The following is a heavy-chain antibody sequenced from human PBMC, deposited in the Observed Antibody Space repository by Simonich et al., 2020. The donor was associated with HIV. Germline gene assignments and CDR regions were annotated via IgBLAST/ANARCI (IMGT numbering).Heavy chain of an antibody. CDR3: ARLRIVVPATITY. CDR2: IEYSGST. D-gene: IGHD2-2*02. V-gene: IGHV4-39*01. CDR1: GGSISSSSYY. Sequence: QLQLQESGPGLVKPSETLSLTCTVSGGSISSSSYYWGWIRQPPGKGLEWIGSIEYSGSTYYNPSLKSRVTISVDTSKNQFSLKRSSVTAADTAVYYCARLRIVVPATITYWGQGTLVTVSS. J-gene: IGHJ4*02.